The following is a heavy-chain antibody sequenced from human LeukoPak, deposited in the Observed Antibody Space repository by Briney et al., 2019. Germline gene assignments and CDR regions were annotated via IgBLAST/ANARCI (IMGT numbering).Heavy chain of an antibody. V-gene: IGHV1-2*02. CDR1: VYTFIYYY. J-gene: IGHJ4*02. CDR3: ARAYSSGWYGSTDY. D-gene: IGHD6-19*01. CDR2: IDPKTGGT. Sequence: ASVNVSFKASVYTFIYYYMHWVRQAPAQGLEWMGWIDPKTGGTSYAQKFQDRVAIIRDTSISTAYMELTRLRSDDTAVYYCARAYSSGWYGSTDYWGQGTLVTVSS.